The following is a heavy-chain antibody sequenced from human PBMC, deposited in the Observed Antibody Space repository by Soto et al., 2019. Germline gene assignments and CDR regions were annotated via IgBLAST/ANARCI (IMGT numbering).Heavy chain of an antibody. V-gene: IGHV4-31*03. CDR3: ARTLACSDGFCFDY. CDR1: GCSISSGGYY. D-gene: IGHD5-18*01. J-gene: IGHJ4*02. CDR2: IYYSGST. Sequence: QVQLQESGPGLVKPSQTLSLTCTVSGCSISSGGYYWSWIRQHPGKGLEWIGYIYYSGSTYYNPSLKSRVTISVDTSKNQFSRKLSSVTAADRAVYYCARTLACSDGFCFDYWGQGILVTVSS.